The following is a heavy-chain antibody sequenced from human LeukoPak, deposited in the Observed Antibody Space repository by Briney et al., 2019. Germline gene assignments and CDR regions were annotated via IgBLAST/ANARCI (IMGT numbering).Heavy chain of an antibody. V-gene: IGHV1-2*02. Sequence: ASVKVSCKASGYTLTGYYMHWVRQAPGQGLEWMGWINPNSGGTNYAQKFQGRVTMTRDTSISTAYMELSRLRSDDTAVYYCATGPGYCSSTSCYRGWFDPWGQGTLVTVSS. CDR1: GYTLTGYY. J-gene: IGHJ5*02. CDR3: ATGPGYCSSTSCYRGWFDP. D-gene: IGHD2-2*01. CDR2: INPNSGGT.